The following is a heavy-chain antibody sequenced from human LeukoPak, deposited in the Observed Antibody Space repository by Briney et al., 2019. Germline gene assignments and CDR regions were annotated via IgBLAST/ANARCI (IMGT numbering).Heavy chain of an antibody. Sequence: GASVKVSCKASGHTFTTYDINWVRQATGQGLEWVGWMNPNSGNTGYAQKFQGRVTMTRNTSMSTAYMELSSLRSEDTAVYYCARANYYGSGKKDLDYWGQGTLVTVSS. CDR1: GHTFTTYD. CDR2: MNPNSGNT. CDR3: ARANYYGSGKKDLDY. J-gene: IGHJ4*02. D-gene: IGHD3-10*01. V-gene: IGHV1-8*01.